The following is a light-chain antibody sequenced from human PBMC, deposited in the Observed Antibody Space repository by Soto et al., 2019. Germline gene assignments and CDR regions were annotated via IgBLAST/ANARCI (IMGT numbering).Light chain of an antibody. CDR2: EVS. J-gene: IGLJ1*01. CDR1: SSDVGGYNY. Sequence: QSVLTQPASVSGSPGQSITISCTGTSSDVGGYNYVSWYQQHPGKPRKLMIYEVSNRPSGVSNRFSGSKSGNTASLTSSGLQAEDEADYYCSSYSSSSTRYLFGTGTKVTVL. V-gene: IGLV2-14*01. CDR3: SSYSSSSTRYL.